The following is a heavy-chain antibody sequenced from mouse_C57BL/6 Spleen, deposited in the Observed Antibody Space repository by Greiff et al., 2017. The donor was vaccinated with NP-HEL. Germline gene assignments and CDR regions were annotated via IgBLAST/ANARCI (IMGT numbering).Heavy chain of an antibody. CDR3: ARRFTEGYFDV. CDR2: IHPNSGST. J-gene: IGHJ1*03. D-gene: IGHD1-1*01. Sequence: VQLQQPGAELVKPGASVKLSCKASGYTFTSYWMHWVKQRPGQGLEWIGMIHPNSGSTNYNEKFKSKATLTVDKSSSTAYMQLSSLTSEDSAVYYCARRFTEGYFDVWGTGTTVTVSS. CDR1: GYTFTSYW. V-gene: IGHV1-64*01.